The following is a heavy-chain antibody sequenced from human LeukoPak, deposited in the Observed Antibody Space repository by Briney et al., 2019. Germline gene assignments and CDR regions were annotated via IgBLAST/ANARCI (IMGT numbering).Heavy chain of an antibody. J-gene: IGHJ4*02. CDR2: INYSGST. CDR1: GGSIRSSHYY. V-gene: IGHV4-39*01. D-gene: IGHD4-11*01. CDR3: ARQTTVTTRFDY. Sequence: SETLSLTCTVSGGSIRSSHYYWGWIRQPPGKGLEWIGSINYSGSTYYNPSLKSRVTISVDTSKNQFSLKLSSVTAADTAVYYCARQTTVTTRFDYWGQGTLVTVSS.